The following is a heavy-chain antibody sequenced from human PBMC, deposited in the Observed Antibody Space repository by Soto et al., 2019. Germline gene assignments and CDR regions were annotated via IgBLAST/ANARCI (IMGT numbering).Heavy chain of an antibody. CDR1: GGSITSHY. D-gene: IGHD3-10*01. CDR3: ARQGFGQLHGLVDV. Sequence: QVQLQESGPGLVKPSETLSLTCSVSGGSITSHYCSWFRQPPGKGLEWIGYIHHSGSTSYNPSLKSRVTMSVDTSKNQFSLKVNSVTAADTALYCCARQGFGQLHGLVDVWGPGTTVTVSS. CDR2: IHHSGST. V-gene: IGHV4-59*08. J-gene: IGHJ6*02.